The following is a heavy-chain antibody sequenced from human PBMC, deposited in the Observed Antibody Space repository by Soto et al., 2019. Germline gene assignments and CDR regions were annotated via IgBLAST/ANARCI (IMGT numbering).Heavy chain of an antibody. CDR2: IYPGDSDT. J-gene: IGHJ6*02. V-gene: IGHV5-51*01. D-gene: IGHD6-13*01. Sequence: SLKISCKGSGYSFTSYWIGWVRQMPGKGLEWMGIIYPGDSDTRYSPSFQGQVTISADKSISTAYLQWSSLKASDTAMYYCARGIDSSLYGMDVWGQGTTVTVSS. CDR1: GYSFTSYW. CDR3: ARGIDSSLYGMDV.